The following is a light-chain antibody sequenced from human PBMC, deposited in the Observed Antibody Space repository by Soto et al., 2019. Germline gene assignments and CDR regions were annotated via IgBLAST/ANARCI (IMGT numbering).Light chain of an antibody. CDR1: QGISSY. CDR3: QQYYSYPWT. Sequence: IQMTQSPSSFSASTGDRVTITCRASQGISSYLAWYQQKPGKAPKLLIYAASTLQSGVPSRFSGSGSGTDFTLTISCLQSEDFATYYCQQYYSYPWTFGQGTKVDI. CDR2: AAS. V-gene: IGKV1-8*01. J-gene: IGKJ1*01.